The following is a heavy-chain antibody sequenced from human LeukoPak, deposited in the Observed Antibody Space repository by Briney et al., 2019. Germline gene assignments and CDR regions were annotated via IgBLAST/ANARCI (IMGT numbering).Heavy chain of an antibody. CDR1: GCTVRSYG. Sequence: GPSLGLSYVASGCTVRSYGMQWVRQAPGKWLDWQAGIFHDGSDKYYAYCVKGRFTISRDNSKNTLYLQMNSLRVEDRALYYCAKALPPSSVAAAYPDSWGPGTLVTVSS. CDR2: IFHDGSDK. D-gene: IGHD6-13*01. V-gene: IGHV3-30*18. J-gene: IGHJ4*02. CDR3: AKALPPSSVAAAYPDS.